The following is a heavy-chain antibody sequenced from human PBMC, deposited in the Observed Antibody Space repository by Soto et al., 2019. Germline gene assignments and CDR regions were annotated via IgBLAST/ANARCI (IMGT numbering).Heavy chain of an antibody. J-gene: IGHJ4*02. CDR2: VYYSGNT. CDR3: ARGRYTTMVYYFDY. V-gene: IGHV4-30-4*02. CDR1: GASINNNDYY. Sequence: SETLSLTCTVSGASINNNDYYWSWIRQTPGKGLEGIGYVYYSGNTDYIPSLKSRLSMSIGKSQNQFSLKLSSMTAADTAVYYCARGRYTTMVYYFDYWGQGTLVTVSP. D-gene: IGHD5-18*01.